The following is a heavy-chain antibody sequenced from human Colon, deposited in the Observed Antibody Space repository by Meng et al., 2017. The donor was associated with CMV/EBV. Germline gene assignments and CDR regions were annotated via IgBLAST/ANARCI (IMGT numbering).Heavy chain of an antibody. CDR2: INPNSGGT. CDR3: ARGPEGYCSSTSCYTLDY. V-gene: IGHV1-2*02. CDR1: GYTFTGYY. J-gene: IGHJ4*02. D-gene: IGHD2-2*02. Sequence: ASVKVSCKASGYTFTGYYMHWVRQAPGQGLEWMGWINPNSGGTNYAQKFQGRVTMTRDTSISTAYMELSRLRSDDTAVYYCARGPEGYCSSTSCYTLDYWGQGTLVT.